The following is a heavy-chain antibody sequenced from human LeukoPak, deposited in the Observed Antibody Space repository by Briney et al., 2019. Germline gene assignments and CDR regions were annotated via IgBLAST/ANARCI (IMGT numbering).Heavy chain of an antibody. CDR3: AREPEGYCSSTSCSNRYYFDY. CDR1: GGSISSSSYY. V-gene: IGHV4-39*02. J-gene: IGHJ4*02. Sequence: KPSETLSLTCTVSGGSISSSSYYWGWIRQPPGKGLEWIGSIYYSGSTYYNPSLKSRVTISVDTSKNQFSLKLSSVTAADTAVYYCAREPEGYCSSTSCSNRYYFDYWGQRTLVTVSS. CDR2: IYYSGST. D-gene: IGHD2-2*01.